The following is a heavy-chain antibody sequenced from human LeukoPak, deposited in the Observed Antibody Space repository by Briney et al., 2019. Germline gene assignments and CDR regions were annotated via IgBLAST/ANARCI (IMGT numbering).Heavy chain of an antibody. J-gene: IGHJ3*02. CDR2: INPSGGST. CDR1: RYTFTSYY. D-gene: IGHD3-22*01. Sequence: ASVKVSCKASRYTFTSYYMHWVRQAPGQGLEWMGIINPSGGSTSYAQKFQGRVTMTRDMSTSTVYMELSSLRSEDTAVYYCARGPIYYYDGTGYYNAFDIWGQGTMVTVSS. V-gene: IGHV1-46*01. CDR3: ARGPIYYYDGTGYYNAFDI.